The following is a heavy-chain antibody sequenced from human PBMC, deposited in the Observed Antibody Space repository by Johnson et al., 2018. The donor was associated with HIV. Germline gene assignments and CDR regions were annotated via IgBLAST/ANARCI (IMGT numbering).Heavy chain of an antibody. Sequence: VQLVESGGGVVQPGRSLRLSCAASGFTFSSYAMHWVRQAPGKGLEWVSVIYSGGSTYYADSVKGRFTISRDKSKNTLYLQMNSLRADDTAVYYCAREGSTVVTSAFDICGQWTMVTVSS. D-gene: IGHD4-23*01. CDR2: IYSGGST. V-gene: IGHV3-66*01. J-gene: IGHJ3*02. CDR1: GFTFSSYA. CDR3: AREGSTVVTSAFDI.